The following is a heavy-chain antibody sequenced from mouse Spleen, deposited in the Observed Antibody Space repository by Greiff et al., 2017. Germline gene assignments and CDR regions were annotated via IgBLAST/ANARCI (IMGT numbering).Heavy chain of an antibody. CDR2: INPSTGGT. CDR3: ARSKRAWFAY. D-gene: IGHD2-5*01. J-gene: IGHJ3*01. Sequence: VQLQQSGPELVKPGASVKISCKASGYSFTGYYMNWVKQSPEKSLEWIGEINPSTGGTTYNQKFKAKATLTVDKSSSTAYMQLKSLTSEDSAVYYCARSKRAWFAYWGQGTLVTVSA. V-gene: IGHV1-42*01. CDR1: GYSFTGYY.